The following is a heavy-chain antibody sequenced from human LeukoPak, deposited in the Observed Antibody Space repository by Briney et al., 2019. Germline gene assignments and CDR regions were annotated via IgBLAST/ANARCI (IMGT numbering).Heavy chain of an antibody. CDR3: AREGYCSGGSCSKN. CDR1: GFTFSSYS. Sequence: GGSLRLSCAASGFTFSSYSMNWVRQAPGKGLEWVSYISSSSSTIYYADSVKGRFTISRDNAKNSLYLQMNSLRAEDTAVYYCAREGYCSGGSCSKNWGQGTLVTVSS. D-gene: IGHD2-15*01. J-gene: IGHJ4*02. CDR2: ISSSSSTI. V-gene: IGHV3-48*04.